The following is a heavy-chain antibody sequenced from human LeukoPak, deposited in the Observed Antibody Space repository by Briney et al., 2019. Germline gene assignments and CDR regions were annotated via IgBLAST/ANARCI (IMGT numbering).Heavy chain of an antibody. CDR1: GGTFSSYA. CDR3: ARDLSGRYYHAFDI. Sequence: GASVKVSCKASGGTFSSYAISWVRQAPGQGLEWMGWINPNSGGTNYAQKFQGRVTMTRDTSISTAYMELSRLRSDDTAVYYCARDLSGRYYHAFDIWGQGTMVTVSS. D-gene: IGHD1-26*01. V-gene: IGHV1-2*02. J-gene: IGHJ3*02. CDR2: INPNSGGT.